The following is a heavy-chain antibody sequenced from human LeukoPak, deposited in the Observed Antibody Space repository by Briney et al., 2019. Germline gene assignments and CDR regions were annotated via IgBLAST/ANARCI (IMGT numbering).Heavy chain of an antibody. D-gene: IGHD2-2*01. CDR2: ISAGSST. CDR1: GFTFSSYA. V-gene: IGHV3-23*01. Sequence: GGSLRLSCAASGFTFSSYAMSWVRQAPGKGLEWVSAISAGSSTYYADSVKGRFTISRDNSKNTLYLQMNSLRAEDTAVYYCAKAGSTSPNRINDYWGQGTLVTVSS. CDR3: AKAGSTSPNRINDY. J-gene: IGHJ4*02.